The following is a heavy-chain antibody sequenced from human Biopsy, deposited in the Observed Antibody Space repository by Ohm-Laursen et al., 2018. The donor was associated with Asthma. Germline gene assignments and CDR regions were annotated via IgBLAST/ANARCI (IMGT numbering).Heavy chain of an antibody. CDR2: IYSGGGT. J-gene: IGHJ3*02. Sequence: SLRLSCAASGFAVSRDYTFWVRQAPGKGLEWVSVIYSGGGTYYADSVQGRVTISRDNSKNTLSLQMNSLRAEDTAVYYCARAYGGSFFSGSFDIWGQGTMVTVSS. V-gene: IGHV3-53*01. D-gene: IGHD4-23*01. CDR3: ARAYGGSFFSGSFDI. CDR1: GFAVSRDY.